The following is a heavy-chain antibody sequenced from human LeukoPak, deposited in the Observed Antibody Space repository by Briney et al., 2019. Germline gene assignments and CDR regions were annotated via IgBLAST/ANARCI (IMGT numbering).Heavy chain of an antibody. D-gene: IGHD3-22*01. CDR2: INWNGGST. CDR1: GFTFDDYG. Sequence: GGSLRLSCAASGFTFDDYGMSWVRQAPGKGLEWVSGINWNGGSTGYADSVKGRFTISRDNAKNSLYPQMNSLRAEDTALYYCARGYYYDSSGYYYGHAYWGQGTLVTVSS. J-gene: IGHJ4*02. CDR3: ARGYYYDSSGYYYGHAY. V-gene: IGHV3-20*04.